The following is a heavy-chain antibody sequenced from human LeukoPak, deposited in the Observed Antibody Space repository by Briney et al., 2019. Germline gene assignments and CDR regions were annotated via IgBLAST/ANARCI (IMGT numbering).Heavy chain of an antibody. V-gene: IGHV3-74*01. CDR3: ARGDSYYYDSSGYFPPGY. CDR1: GLTFTSYW. J-gene: IGHJ4*02. Sequence: GPSLRLSCAAPGLTFTSYWMPLVRQAPRKGLVWHSRISSDGCSEAYAAYVTGRFTSFRDNAKNTLFLQMDSLRAEDTAVYYCARGDSYYYDSSGYFPPGYWGQGTLVAVSS. CDR2: ISSDGCSE. D-gene: IGHD3-22*01.